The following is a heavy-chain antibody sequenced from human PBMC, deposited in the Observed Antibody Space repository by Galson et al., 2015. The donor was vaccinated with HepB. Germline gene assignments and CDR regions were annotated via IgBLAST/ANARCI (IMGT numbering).Heavy chain of an antibody. V-gene: IGHV1-18*04. Sequence: SVKVSCKASGYSFNSYSISWVRQAPRQGPEWMGWISAYNGDRNYAQKFQGRVTMTTDTSTSTAYMELRSLRSDDTAVYYCAREGLFNWFDPWGQGTLVTVSS. J-gene: IGHJ5*02. CDR1: GYSFNSYS. CDR2: ISAYNGDR. CDR3: AREGLFNWFDP.